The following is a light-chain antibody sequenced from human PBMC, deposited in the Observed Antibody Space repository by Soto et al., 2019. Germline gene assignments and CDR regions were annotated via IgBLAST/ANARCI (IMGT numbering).Light chain of an antibody. V-gene: IGLV3-21*02. J-gene: IGLJ1*01. CDR3: QVWDSGSDHYV. CDR1: NIGSKP. Sequence: SYELTQAPSVSVAPGLTARITCGGNNIGSKPVHWYQQKPGQAPVLVVYDGRDRPSGIPERFSGSNSGNTATLTISRVEAGDEADYYCQVWDSGSDHYVFGTGTKLTVL. CDR2: DGR.